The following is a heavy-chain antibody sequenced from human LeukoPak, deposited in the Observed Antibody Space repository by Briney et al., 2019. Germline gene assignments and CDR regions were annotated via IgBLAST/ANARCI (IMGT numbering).Heavy chain of an antibody. D-gene: IGHD5-24*01. J-gene: IGHJ5*02. CDR3: ARVAYVITP. Sequence: EPSETLSLTCTVSGYSISSGYYWGWIRQPPGKGLEWIGSIYHSGSTYYNPSLKSRVTISVDTSKNQFSLILSSVTAADTAVYYCARVAYVITPWGQGTLVTVSS. V-gene: IGHV4-38-2*02. CDR1: GYSISSGYY. CDR2: IYHSGST.